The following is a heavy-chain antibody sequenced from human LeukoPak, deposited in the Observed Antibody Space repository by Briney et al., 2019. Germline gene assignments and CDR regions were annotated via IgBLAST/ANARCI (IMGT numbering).Heavy chain of an antibody. Sequence: GGSLRLSCAASGFTFSSYSMNWVRQAPGKGLEWVSSISSSSSYIYYADSVKGRFTISRDNAKNSLYLRMNSLRAEDTAVYYCARDGDSSGWYDYWGQGTLVTVSS. CDR2: ISSSSSYI. V-gene: IGHV3-21*01. CDR1: GFTFSSYS. J-gene: IGHJ4*02. CDR3: ARDGDSSGWYDY. D-gene: IGHD6-19*01.